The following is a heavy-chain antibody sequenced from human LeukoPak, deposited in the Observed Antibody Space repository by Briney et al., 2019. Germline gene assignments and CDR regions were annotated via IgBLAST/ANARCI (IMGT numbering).Heavy chain of an antibody. CDR3: ARGTSVKASDY. CDR1: GGSFSGYY. D-gene: IGHD4-17*01. J-gene: IGHJ4*02. Sequence: PSETLSLTCAVYGGSFSGYYWSWIRQPPGKGLEWIGEINHSGSTNYNPSLKSRVTISVDTSKNQFSLKLSSVTAADTAVYYCARGTSVKASDYWGQGTLVTVSS. V-gene: IGHV4-34*01. CDR2: INHSGST.